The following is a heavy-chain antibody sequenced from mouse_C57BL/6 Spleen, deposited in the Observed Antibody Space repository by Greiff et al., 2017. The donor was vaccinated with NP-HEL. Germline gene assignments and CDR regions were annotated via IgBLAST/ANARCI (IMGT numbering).Heavy chain of an antibody. D-gene: IGHD1-1*01. Sequence: QVQLQQPGAELVMPGASVKLSCKASGYTFTSYWMHWVKQRPGQGLEWIGEIDPSDSYTNYNQKFKGKSTLTVDKSSSTAYMQLSSLTSEDSAVYYCAAYYYGSSHYFDYWGQGTTLTVSS. CDR1: GYTFTSYW. CDR3: AAYYYGSSHYFDY. J-gene: IGHJ2*01. CDR2: IDPSDSYT. V-gene: IGHV1-69*01.